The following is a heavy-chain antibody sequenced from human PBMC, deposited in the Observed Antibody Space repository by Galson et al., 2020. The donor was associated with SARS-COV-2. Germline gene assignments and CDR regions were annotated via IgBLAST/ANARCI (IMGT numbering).Heavy chain of an antibody. CDR2: ISSSSDYT. V-gene: IGHV3-11*06. D-gene: IGHD2-2*01. Sequence: GGSLRLSCAASGFTFSDHYMSWIRQAPGKGLEWVSYISSSSDYTNYADSVKGRFTISRDNAKNSLYLQMNSLRAEDTAVYYCARKGGTYCSSTSCHLDIWGQGTMVTVSS. CDR1: GFTFSDHY. J-gene: IGHJ3*02. CDR3: ARKGGTYCSSTSCHLDI.